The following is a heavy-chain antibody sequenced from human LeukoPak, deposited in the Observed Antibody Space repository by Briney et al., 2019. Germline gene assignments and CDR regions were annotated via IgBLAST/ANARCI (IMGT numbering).Heavy chain of an antibody. CDR3: ARVREYYYYYMDV. J-gene: IGHJ6*03. CDR1: GFTFSSYS. D-gene: IGHD1-26*01. Sequence: GGSLRLSCAASGFTFSSYSMNWVRQAPGKGLEWVSYISSSSSTIYYADSVKGRFTISRDNVKNSLYLQMNSLRAEDTAVYYCARVREYYYYYMDVWGKGTTVTVSS. CDR2: ISSSSSTI. V-gene: IGHV3-48*01.